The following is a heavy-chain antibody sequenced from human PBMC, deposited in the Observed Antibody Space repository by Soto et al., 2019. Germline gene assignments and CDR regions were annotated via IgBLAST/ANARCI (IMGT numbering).Heavy chain of an antibody. CDR3: ARDGDQWDRSFCDA. CDR2: IRDDRGHT. Sequence: QIQMVQSGAEMKQPGTSVKVSCQTSMHTFRTSGFSWARQAPGEGPAWMGWIRDDRGHTNFAQKFRGRLTLTTDPSKNTIYMELRSLRSDDTAVYYCARDGDQWDRSFCDAWGQGTMVTVSS. D-gene: IGHD1-26*01. CDR1: MHTFRTSG. J-gene: IGHJ5*02. V-gene: IGHV1-18*01.